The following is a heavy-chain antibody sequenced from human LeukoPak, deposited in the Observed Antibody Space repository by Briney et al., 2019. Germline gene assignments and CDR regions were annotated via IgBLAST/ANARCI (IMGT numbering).Heavy chain of an antibody. Sequence: GGSLRLSCAASGFTFSSYWMHWVRQAPGKGLEWVSSISSSSSYIYYADSVKGRFTISRDNAKNSLYLQMNSLRAEDTAVYYCASGLVREGLRSGSLDYWGQGTLVTVSS. CDR1: GFTFSSYW. CDR2: ISSSSSYI. D-gene: IGHD1-26*01. CDR3: ASGLVREGLRSGSLDY. V-gene: IGHV3-21*01. J-gene: IGHJ4*02.